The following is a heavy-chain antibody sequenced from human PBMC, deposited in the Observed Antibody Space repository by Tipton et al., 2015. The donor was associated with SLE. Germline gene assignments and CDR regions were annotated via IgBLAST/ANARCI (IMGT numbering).Heavy chain of an antibody. CDR3: AKEGDSSGYYPDAFDI. V-gene: IGHV3-7*01. J-gene: IGHJ3*02. CDR2: IKQDGSEK. CDR1: GFTFSSYW. D-gene: IGHD3-22*01. Sequence: SLRLSCAASGFTFSSYWMSWVRQAPGKGLEWVANIKQDGSEKYYVDSVKGRFTISRDNAKNSLYLQMNSLRAEDTAVYYCAKEGDSSGYYPDAFDIWGQGTMVTVSS.